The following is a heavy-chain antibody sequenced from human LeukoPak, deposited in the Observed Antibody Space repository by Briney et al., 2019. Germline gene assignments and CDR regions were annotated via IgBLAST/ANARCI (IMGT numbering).Heavy chain of an antibody. CDR3: ATYSGYAAY. Sequence: ASVKVSCKVSGYTLTELAIHWVRQAPGKGPEWMGGFDPEDVETIYAQKFQGRVTMTEDTYTDTAYMELSSLRSEDTAVYYCATYSGYAAYWGQGTLVSVSS. J-gene: IGHJ4*02. CDR1: GYTLTELA. V-gene: IGHV1-24*01. CDR2: FDPEDVET. D-gene: IGHD5-12*01.